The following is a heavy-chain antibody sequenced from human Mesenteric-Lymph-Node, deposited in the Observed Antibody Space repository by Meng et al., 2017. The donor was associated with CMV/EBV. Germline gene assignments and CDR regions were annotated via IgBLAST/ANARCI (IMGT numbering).Heavy chain of an antibody. J-gene: IGHJ6*02. CDR3: AMTASWYPYYYYGMDV. CDR2: ISSSSSTI. V-gene: IGHV3-11*04. D-gene: IGHD6-13*01. Sequence: GGSLRLSCAASGFTFSDYYMSWIRQAPGKGLEWVSYISSSSSTIYYADSVKGRFTISRDNAKNSLYLQMNSLRAEDTAVYYCAMTASWYPYYYYGMDVWGQGTTVTVSS. CDR1: GFTFSDYY.